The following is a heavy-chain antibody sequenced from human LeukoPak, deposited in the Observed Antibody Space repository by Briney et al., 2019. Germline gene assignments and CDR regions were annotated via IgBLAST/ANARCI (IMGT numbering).Heavy chain of an antibody. CDR3: ARLRWRYCSGGSCYLENNWFDP. V-gene: IGHV5-51*01. J-gene: IGHJ5*02. CDR2: IYPGDSDT. CDR1: GYSFATYW. D-gene: IGHD2-15*01. Sequence: GESLKISCKGSGYSFATYWIGWVRQMPGKGLEWMGIIYPGDSDTRYSPSFQGQVTISADKSISTAYLQWSSLKASDTAMYYCARLRWRYCSGGSCYLENNWFDPWGQGTLATVSS.